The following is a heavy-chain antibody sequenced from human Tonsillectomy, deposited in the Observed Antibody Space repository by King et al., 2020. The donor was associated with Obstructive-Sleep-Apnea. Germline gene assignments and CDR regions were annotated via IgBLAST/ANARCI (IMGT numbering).Heavy chain of an antibody. V-gene: IGHV1-46*01. Sequence: VQLVQSGDEVKKPGASVKVSCKASGYTFTSYYMHWVRQAPGQGLEWMGIINPSGGSTSYAQKFQGRVTMTRDTSTSTVYMELSSLRSEDTAVYFCARPLHYYDSSGPFDYWGQGTLVTVSS. CDR3: ARPLHYYDSSGPFDY. J-gene: IGHJ4*02. D-gene: IGHD3-22*01. CDR1: GYTFTSYY. CDR2: INPSGGST.